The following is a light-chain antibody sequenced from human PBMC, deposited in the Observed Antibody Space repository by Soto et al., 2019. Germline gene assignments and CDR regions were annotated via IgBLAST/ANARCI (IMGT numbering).Light chain of an antibody. J-gene: IGKJ5*01. CDR1: QGIGIY. CDR2: GAS. V-gene: IGKV1-27*01. CDR3: QNSKRAPIT. Sequence: DIQMTQSPSSLSASVGDRVTITCRASQGIGIYLAWYQQTPGKVPKHLIYGASKLQSGVPSRFSGGGSGTNFTLTISSLQPEDVATYYCQNSKRAPITFGQGTRLEI.